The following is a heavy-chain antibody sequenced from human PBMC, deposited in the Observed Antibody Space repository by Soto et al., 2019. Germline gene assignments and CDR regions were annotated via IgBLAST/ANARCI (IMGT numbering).Heavy chain of an antibody. D-gene: IGHD3-22*01. J-gene: IGHJ4*02. CDR3: ARDYYKYYDSSGYYRSPAY. V-gene: IGHV3-30-3*01. CDR2: VSYDGSDK. CDR1: GFIFSSYA. Sequence: GGSLRLSCVASGFIFSSYAMHWVRQAPGKGLEWEAVVSYDGSDKDYAVSVKGRFTISRDNSRNTLFLQMNSLRAEDTAVYYCARDYYKYYDSSGYYRSPAYWGQGTLVTVSS.